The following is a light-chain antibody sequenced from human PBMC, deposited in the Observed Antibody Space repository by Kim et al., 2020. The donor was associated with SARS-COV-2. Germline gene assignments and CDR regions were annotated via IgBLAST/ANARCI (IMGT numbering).Light chain of an antibody. Sequence: SPPVGDSVPSPCRAIQIISDYLNWYQQNPGKPPKPLFYAPSSLQRGAPSRFSGSGSGTDFTLTTRSLHPEDFANYYGQQSYSSPTFGQGTRLEI. CDR3: QQSYSSPT. J-gene: IGKJ5*01. V-gene: IGKV1-39*01. CDR2: APS. CDR1: QIISDY.